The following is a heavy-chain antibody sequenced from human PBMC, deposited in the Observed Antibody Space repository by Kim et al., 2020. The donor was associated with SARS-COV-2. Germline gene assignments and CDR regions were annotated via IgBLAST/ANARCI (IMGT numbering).Heavy chain of an antibody. CDR2: IYSKGTT. D-gene: IGHD3-16*01. J-gene: IGHJ4*02. Sequence: SETLSLTCSVSGGSISSSRDYWGWIRQTPGKGLEWIGSIYSKGTTWYRPSLKSRVTISVDTSKNQFSLNLSSVTAADTAIYYCGRHFDYWVTWGQGTLVT. CDR1: GGSISSSRDY. CDR3: GRHFDYWVT. V-gene: IGHV4-39*01.